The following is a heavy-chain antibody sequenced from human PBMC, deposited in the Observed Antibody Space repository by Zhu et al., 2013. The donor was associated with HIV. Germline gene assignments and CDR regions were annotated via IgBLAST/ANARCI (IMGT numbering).Heavy chain of an antibody. Sequence: QVQLVQSGAEVKKPGASVRVSCKASGYSFIGYYLHWVRQAPGQGLEYMGWIKPSTGETKYAQKFQDWVTMSGDTSINTAYMELSLRSDDTAVYYCARSVRSSNTYYFDYWGPGTLVTVSS. CDR1: GYSFIGYY. CDR2: IKPSTGET. CDR3: ARSVRSSNTYYFDY. D-gene: IGHD6-6*01. V-gene: IGHV1-2*04. J-gene: IGHJ4*01.